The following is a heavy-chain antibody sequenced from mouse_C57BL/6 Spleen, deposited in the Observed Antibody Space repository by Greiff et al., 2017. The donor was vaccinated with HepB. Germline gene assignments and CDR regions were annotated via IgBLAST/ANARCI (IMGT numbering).Heavy chain of an antibody. CDR1: GYTFTDYE. D-gene: IGHD4-1*01. Sequence: QVQLKQSGAELVRPGASVTLSCKASGYTFTDYEMHWVKQTPVHGLEWIGAIDPETGGTAYNQKFKGKAILTADKSSSTAYMELRSLTSEDSAVYYCTRQRTGTSYWYFDVWGTGTTVTVSS. CDR2: IDPETGGT. J-gene: IGHJ1*03. CDR3: TRQRTGTSYWYFDV. V-gene: IGHV1-15*01.